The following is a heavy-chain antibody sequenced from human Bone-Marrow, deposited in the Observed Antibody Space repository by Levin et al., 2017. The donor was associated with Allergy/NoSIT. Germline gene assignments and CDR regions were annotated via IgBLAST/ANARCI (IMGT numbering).Heavy chain of an antibody. J-gene: IGHJ4*02. CDR2: IYYSGST. CDR1: GGSISSSSYY. D-gene: IGHD5-18*01. Sequence: SETLSLTCTVSGGSISSSSYYWGWIRQPPGKGLEWIGSIYYSGSTYYNPSLKSRVTISVDTSKNQFSLKLSSVTAADTAVYYCARHDAAEIDSYGLIDYWGQGTLVTVSS. CDR3: ARHDAAEIDSYGLIDY. V-gene: IGHV4-39*01.